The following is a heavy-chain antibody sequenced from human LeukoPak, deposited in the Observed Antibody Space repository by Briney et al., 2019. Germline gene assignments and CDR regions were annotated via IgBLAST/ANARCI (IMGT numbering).Heavy chain of an antibody. CDR1: GGSISSYY. CDR3: ARHGPEGGATHLDY. J-gene: IGHJ4*02. CDR2: IYYSGST. V-gene: IGHV4-59*08. D-gene: IGHD1-26*01. Sequence: SETLSLTCTVSGGSISSYYWSWIRQPPGKGLEWIGYIYYSGSTNYNPSLKSRVTISVDTSKNQFSLKLSSVTAADTAVYYCARHGPEGGATHLDYWGQGTLVTVSS.